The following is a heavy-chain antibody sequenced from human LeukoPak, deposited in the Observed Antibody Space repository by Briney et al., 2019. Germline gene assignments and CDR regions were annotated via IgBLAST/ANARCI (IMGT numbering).Heavy chain of an antibody. CDR1: GYTFTSYG. V-gene: IGHV1-18*01. J-gene: IGHJ6*02. Sequence: ASVKVSCKASGYTFTSYGISWVRQAPGQGLEGMGWISAYNGNTNYEQKLQGRVTMTTDTSTSTAYMELRSLRSDDTAVYYCARGVVVVVAATQGYYGMDVWGQGTTVTVSS. CDR2: ISAYNGNT. D-gene: IGHD2-15*01. CDR3: ARGVVVVVAATQGYYGMDV.